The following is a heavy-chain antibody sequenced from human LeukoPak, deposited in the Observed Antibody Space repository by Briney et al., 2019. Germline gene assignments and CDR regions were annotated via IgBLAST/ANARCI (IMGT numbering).Heavy chain of an antibody. J-gene: IGHJ4*02. CDR2: INPNSGGT. CDR1: GYTFTGYY. D-gene: IGHD1-1*01. V-gene: IGHV1-2*02. CDR3: ARADRGVESLPGY. Sequence: GASVKVSCKASGYTFTGYYMHWVRQAPGQGLEWMGWINPNSGGTNYAQKFRGRVTMTRDTSISTAYMELSRLRSDDTAVYYCARADRGVESLPGYWGQGTLVTVSS.